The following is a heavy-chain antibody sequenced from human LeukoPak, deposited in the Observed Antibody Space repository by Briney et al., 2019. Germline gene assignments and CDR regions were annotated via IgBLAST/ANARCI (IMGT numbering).Heavy chain of an antibody. V-gene: IGHV3-21*01. Sequence: GGSLRLSCAASGFTFSSYSMNWVRQAPGKGLEWVSSISSSSSYIYYAGSVKGRFTISRDNAKNSLYLQMNSLRAEDTAVYYCARDILTGSSGYWGQGTLVTVSS. D-gene: IGHD3-9*01. CDR1: GFTFSSYS. CDR3: ARDILTGSSGY. J-gene: IGHJ4*02. CDR2: ISSSSSYI.